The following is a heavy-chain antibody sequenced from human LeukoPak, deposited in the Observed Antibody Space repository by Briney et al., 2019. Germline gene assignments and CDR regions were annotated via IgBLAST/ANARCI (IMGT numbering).Heavy chain of an antibody. Sequence: GRSLRLSCAASGFTFDYYAMHWVRQAPGKGLEWVSGISWNSGSIGYAESVKGRFTISRDNAKNSLYLQMNSLRAEDTALYYCANGQTGIAAAGTSIDYWGQGTLVTVSS. D-gene: IGHD6-13*01. J-gene: IGHJ4*02. CDR3: ANGQTGIAAAGTSIDY. CDR2: ISWNSGSI. V-gene: IGHV3-9*01. CDR1: GFTFDYYA.